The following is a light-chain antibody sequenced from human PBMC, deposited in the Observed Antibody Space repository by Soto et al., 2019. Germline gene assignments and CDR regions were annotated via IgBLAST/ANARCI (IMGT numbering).Light chain of an antibody. V-gene: IGLV1-44*01. CDR1: SSNIGSNT. Sequence: QSVLTQPPSASGTPGQRVTISCSGSSSNIGSNTVNWYQHLPGTAPKLLIYSNNQPPSGVPDRFSGSKSGTSASLAISGLQSEDEADYYCAAWDDSLSGPVFGGGTQLTVL. J-gene: IGLJ7*01. CDR2: SNN. CDR3: AAWDDSLSGPV.